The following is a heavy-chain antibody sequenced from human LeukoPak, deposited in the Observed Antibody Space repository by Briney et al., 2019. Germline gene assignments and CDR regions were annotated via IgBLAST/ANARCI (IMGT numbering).Heavy chain of an antibody. D-gene: IGHD2-2*01. CDR1: GFTFSSYA. CDR3: AKDGNGYQLQIT. V-gene: IGHV3-23*01. Sequence: PGGSLRLSCAASGFTFSSYAMSWVRQAPGKGLEWVSAISGSGGSTYYADSVRGRFTISRDNSKNTLYLQMNSLRAEDTAVYYCAKDGNGYQLQITWGQGTLVTVST. CDR2: ISGSGGST. J-gene: IGHJ5*02.